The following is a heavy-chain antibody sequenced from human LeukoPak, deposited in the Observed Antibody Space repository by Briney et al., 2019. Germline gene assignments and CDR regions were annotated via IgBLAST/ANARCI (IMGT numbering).Heavy chain of an antibody. V-gene: IGHV4-59*01. J-gene: IGHJ4*02. Sequence: PSETLSLTCTVSGGSISSYYWSWIRQPPGKGLEWIGYIYYSGSTNYNPSLTSRVTISVDTSKNQSSLKLSSVTAADTAVYYCARGLRYYYGSGSSYYFDYWGQGTLVTVSS. D-gene: IGHD3-10*01. CDR1: GGSISSYY. CDR2: IYYSGST. CDR3: ARGLRYYYGSGSSYYFDY.